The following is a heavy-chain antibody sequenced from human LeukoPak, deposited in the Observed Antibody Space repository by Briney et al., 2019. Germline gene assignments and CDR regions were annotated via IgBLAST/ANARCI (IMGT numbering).Heavy chain of an antibody. J-gene: IGHJ4*02. CDR2: IYYSGST. D-gene: IGHD2-2*02. CDR3: ARDERPYNYDY. V-gene: IGHV4-59*12. Sequence: SETLSLTCTVPGGSIRSYYCSWIRQTPGKGLEWIEYIYYSGSTNYKPSLKSRVTISVATSKNQFSLKLRSATAADTAVYYCARDERPYNYDYWGQGILVTVSS. CDR1: GGSIRSYY.